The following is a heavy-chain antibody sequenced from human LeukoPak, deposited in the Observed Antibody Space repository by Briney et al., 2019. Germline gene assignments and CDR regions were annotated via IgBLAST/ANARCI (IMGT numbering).Heavy chain of an antibody. V-gene: IGHV1-69*13. J-gene: IGHJ6*03. D-gene: IGHD6-13*01. CDR1: GGTFSSYA. Sequence: ASVKVSCKASGGTFSSYAISWVRQAPGQGLEWMGGIIPIFGTANYAQKFQGRVTITADESTSTAYMELSSLRSEDTAVYYCASFIAAAGHYYYYYMDVWGKGTTVTVSS. CDR2: IIPIFGTA. CDR3: ASFIAAAGHYYYYYMDV.